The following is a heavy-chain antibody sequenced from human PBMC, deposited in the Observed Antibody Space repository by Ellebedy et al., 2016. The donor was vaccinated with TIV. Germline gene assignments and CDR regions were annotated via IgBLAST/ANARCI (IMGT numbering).Heavy chain of an antibody. Sequence: SETLSLTCTVSGGSVSSSSYCWGWIRQPPGKGLEWIGSIYYSGSTYSSPSLKSRVSIAVDTSKSQFSLRLSSVTAADTAVYYCARHGGSVIRVPFDFWGQGTLVTVSS. CDR2: IYYSGST. CDR1: GGSVSSSSYC. D-gene: IGHD2-15*01. J-gene: IGHJ4*02. V-gene: IGHV4-39*01. CDR3: ARHGGSVIRVPFDF.